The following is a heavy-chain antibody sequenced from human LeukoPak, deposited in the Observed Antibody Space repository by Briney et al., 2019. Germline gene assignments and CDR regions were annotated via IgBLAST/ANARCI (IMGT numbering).Heavy chain of an antibody. D-gene: IGHD3-22*01. Sequence: ASVKVSCKASGYTFTSYYMHWVRQAPGQGLEWRGIINPSGGSTSYAQKFQGRVTMTRDTSTSTVYMELSSLRSEDTAVYYCARDYYDSSGYPRSYNWFDPWGQGTLVTVSS. CDR2: INPSGGST. CDR3: ARDYYDSSGYPRSYNWFDP. V-gene: IGHV1-46*01. J-gene: IGHJ5*02. CDR1: GYTFTSYY.